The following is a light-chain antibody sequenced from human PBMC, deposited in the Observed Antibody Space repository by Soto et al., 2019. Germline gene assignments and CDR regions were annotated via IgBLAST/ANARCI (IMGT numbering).Light chain of an antibody. CDR2: DVS. CDR3: CSYAGSYTGV. Sequence: QSALTQPRSVSGSPGQSVTISCTGTSSDVGGYNYVSWYQQHPGKAPKLMIYDVSKRPSGVPVRFSGSKSGNTASLTISGLQAEDEADYYCCSYAGSYTGVFGGGTKRTVL. V-gene: IGLV2-11*01. J-gene: IGLJ3*02. CDR1: SSDVGGYNY.